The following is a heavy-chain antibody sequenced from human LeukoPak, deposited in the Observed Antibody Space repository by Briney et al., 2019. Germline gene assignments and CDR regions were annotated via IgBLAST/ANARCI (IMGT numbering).Heavy chain of an antibody. CDR2: ISGSGDST. CDR3: ARNRRDKTRYYYGMDV. Sequence: GGSLRLSCAASGFTFSNYAMSWVRQAPGKGLEKISSISGSGDSTFHADSVKGRFTISRDNSKNSLYLQMNSLRAEDTAVYYCARNRRDKTRYYYGMDVWGQGTTVTVSS. D-gene: IGHD5-24*01. V-gene: IGHV3-23*01. CDR1: GFTFSNYA. J-gene: IGHJ6*02.